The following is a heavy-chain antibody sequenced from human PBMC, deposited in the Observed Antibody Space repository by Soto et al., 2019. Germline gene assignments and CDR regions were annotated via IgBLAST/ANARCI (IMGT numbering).Heavy chain of an antibody. V-gene: IGHV1-69*01. Sequence: QVQLVQSGAEVKKPGSSVKVSCKASGGTFSTYAIIWVRQAPGQGLAWMGGIIPISSTTYYAQKFQGRVTLTADDFSTTAYMELSSLSSEDTAVYYCARGYCSGGNCYSGMDVWGQGTTVTVSS. CDR3: ARGYCSGGNCYSGMDV. D-gene: IGHD2-15*01. CDR2: IIPISSTT. CDR1: GGTFSTYA. J-gene: IGHJ6*02.